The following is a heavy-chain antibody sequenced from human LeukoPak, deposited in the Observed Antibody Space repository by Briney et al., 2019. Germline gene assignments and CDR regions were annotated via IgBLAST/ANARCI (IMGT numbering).Heavy chain of an antibody. CDR2: IHYSGST. D-gene: IGHD3-22*01. V-gene: IGHV4-59*08. J-gene: IGHJ4*02. CDR3: ARHYYDSSGYPNYFHY. CDR1: GGSISSHY. Sequence: SETLSLTCSVSGGSISSHYWSWIRQPPGKGLEWIGYIHYSGSTDYNPSLKSRVTISVDTSRKQFSLNLSSVTAADTAVYFCARHYYDSSGYPNYFHYWGQGTLVSVSS.